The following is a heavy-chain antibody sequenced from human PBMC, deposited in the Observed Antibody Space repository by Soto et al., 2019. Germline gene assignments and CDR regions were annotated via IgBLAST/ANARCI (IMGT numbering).Heavy chain of an antibody. V-gene: IGHV1-8*01. CDR3: ARGDWNDPWAFDI. CDR1: GYTFTSYD. J-gene: IGHJ3*02. D-gene: IGHD1-1*01. CDR2: MNPNSGNT. Sequence: ASVKVSCKASGYTFTSYDINWVRQATGQGLEWMGWMNPNSGNTGYAQKFQGRVTMTRNTSTSTAYMELSSLRSEDTAVYYCARGDWNDPWAFDIWGQETMVTVSS.